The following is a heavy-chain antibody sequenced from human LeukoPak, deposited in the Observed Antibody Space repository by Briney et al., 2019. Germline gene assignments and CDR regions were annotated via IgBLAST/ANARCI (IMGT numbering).Heavy chain of an antibody. CDR2: ITDSGRYT. Sequence: GGSLRLSCEASGFTFKDYAMNWVRQVPGKGLEWVSAITDSGRYTYYVESVKGRFTISRDNSRSTVYLQMNSLRDEDTAVYYCARGAYRNASGFDYWGQGTLVTVSS. CDR3: ARGAYRNASGFDY. V-gene: IGHV3-23*01. D-gene: IGHD2-21*01. J-gene: IGHJ4*02. CDR1: GFTFKDYA.